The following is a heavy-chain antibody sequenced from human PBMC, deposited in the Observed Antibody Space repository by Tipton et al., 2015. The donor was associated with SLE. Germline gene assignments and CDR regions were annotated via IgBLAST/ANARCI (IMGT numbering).Heavy chain of an antibody. J-gene: IGHJ4*02. Sequence: TLSLTCAVYGGSFSGYYWSWIRQPPGKGLEWIGEINHSGSFTYSPSLESRVTISVDTSKNQISLNLSSVTAADTAVYYCARDRGSGWPFDYWGQGTLVTVSS. D-gene: IGHD6-19*01. V-gene: IGHV4-34*01. CDR3: ARDRGSGWPFDY. CDR1: GGSFSGYY. CDR2: INHSGSF.